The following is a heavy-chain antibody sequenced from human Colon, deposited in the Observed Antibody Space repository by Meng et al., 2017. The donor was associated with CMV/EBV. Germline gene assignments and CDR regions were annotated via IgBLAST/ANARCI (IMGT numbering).Heavy chain of an antibody. Sequence: GGSLRLSCSASGFTLRSYEMNWVRQAPGKGLEWVSYISSGGQTIHYADSVKGRFTISRDNTNNSLYLQMSSLKADDTAVYYCARDPSLITISGVVTYGMDVWGPGTTVTVSS. CDR1: GFTLRSYE. V-gene: IGHV3-48*03. CDR3: ARDPSLITISGVVTYGMDV. D-gene: IGHD3-3*01. CDR2: ISSGGQTI. J-gene: IGHJ6*02.